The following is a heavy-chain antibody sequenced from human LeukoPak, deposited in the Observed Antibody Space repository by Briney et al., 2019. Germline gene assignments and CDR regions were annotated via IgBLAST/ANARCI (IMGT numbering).Heavy chain of an antibody. D-gene: IGHD3-22*01. CDR2: INPSGGST. V-gene: IGHV1-46*01. CDR3: VRDDSSGPQVD. CDR1: GYTFSHYY. J-gene: IGHJ4*02. Sequence: GASLKVSSKASGYTFSHYYMHSVRQALGQGLEWMGIINPSGGSTNYAQKFQGRVTMTRDTSTSTVYMDLSSLRSEDTAVYYCVRDDSSGPQVDWGQGSLVTVSS.